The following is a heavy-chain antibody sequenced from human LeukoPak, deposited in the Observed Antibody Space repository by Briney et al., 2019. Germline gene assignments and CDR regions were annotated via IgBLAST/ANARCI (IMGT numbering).Heavy chain of an antibody. CDR2: ISGSGTDT. V-gene: IGHV3-23*01. Sequence: PGGSLRLSCAASGFTFSSYAMSWVRQAPGKGLEWVSTISGSGTDTFYADSAKGRFTISRDNSKNTLYLQMSSLRAEDTAVYYCAKVATVTTYYYYYYMDVWGKGTTVTVSS. J-gene: IGHJ6*03. CDR1: GFTFSSYA. CDR3: AKVATVTTYYYYYYMDV. D-gene: IGHD4-17*01.